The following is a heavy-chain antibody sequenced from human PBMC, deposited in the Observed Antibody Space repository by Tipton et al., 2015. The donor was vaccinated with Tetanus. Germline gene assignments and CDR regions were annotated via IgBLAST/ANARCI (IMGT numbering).Heavy chain of an antibody. CDR3: ARAGMVTDDRSKFDS. Sequence: TLSLTCSVSGVSINNYYWNWIRQSPGKGLEWLGNIYYNGDTDYNPSLRGRATISLDKAKNHFSLRLRSVTAADTAVYYCARAGMVTDDRSKFDSWGQGSLVSVSS. D-gene: IGHD2-21*02. J-gene: IGHJ4*02. CDR2: IYYNGDT. CDR1: GVSINNYY. V-gene: IGHV4-59*01.